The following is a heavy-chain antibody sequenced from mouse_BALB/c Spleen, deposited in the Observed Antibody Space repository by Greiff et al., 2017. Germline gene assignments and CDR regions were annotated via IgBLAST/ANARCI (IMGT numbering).Heavy chain of an antibody. CDR2: ISSGGSYT. Sequence: EVKVVESGGGLVKPGGSLKLSCAASGFTFSSYAMSWVRQSPEKRLEWVAEISSGGSYTYYPDTVTGRFTISRDNAKNTLYLEMSSLRSEDTAMYYCARVYYGGDFDYWGQGTTLTVSS. CDR3: ARVYYGGDFDY. V-gene: IGHV5-9-4*01. J-gene: IGHJ2*01. D-gene: IGHD1-1*01. CDR1: GFTFSSYA.